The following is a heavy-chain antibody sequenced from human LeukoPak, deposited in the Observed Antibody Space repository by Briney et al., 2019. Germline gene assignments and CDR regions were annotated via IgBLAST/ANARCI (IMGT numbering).Heavy chain of an antibody. CDR1: GFTFDDYG. D-gene: IGHD4-17*01. J-gene: IGHJ4*02. CDR3: AKDLTTVTSQGDY. CDR2: INWNGGST. V-gene: IGHV3-20*04. Sequence: PGGSLRLSCAASGFTFDDYGMSWVRQAPGKGLEWVSGINWNGGSTGYADSVKGRFTISRDNSKNTLSLQMNSLRPEDTAIYYCAKDLTTVTSQGDYWGQGTVVTVSS.